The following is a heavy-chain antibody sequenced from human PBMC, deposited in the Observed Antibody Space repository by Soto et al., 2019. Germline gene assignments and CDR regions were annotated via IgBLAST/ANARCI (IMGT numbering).Heavy chain of an antibody. V-gene: IGHV3-21*01. CDR1: GFTFSSYS. J-gene: IGHJ6*04. CDR3: ARDGPVATTPPPLDV. Sequence: GGSLRLSCAASGFTFSSYSMNWVRQAPGKGLEWVSSISSSSSYIYYADSVKGRFTISRDNAKNSLYLQMNSLRAEDTAVYYCARDGPVATTPPPLDVWGKGTTVTVSS. D-gene: IGHD5-12*01. CDR2: ISSSSSYI.